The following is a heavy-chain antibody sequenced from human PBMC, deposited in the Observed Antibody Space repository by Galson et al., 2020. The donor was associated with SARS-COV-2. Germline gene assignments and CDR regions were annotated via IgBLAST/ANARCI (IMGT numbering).Heavy chain of an antibody. J-gene: IGHJ5*02. CDR1: GDSINSGGYY. D-gene: IGHD2-2*01. V-gene: IGHV4-31*03. CDR3: AGGREPYCSRSSCARLIWFDP. CDR2: IYYSGST. Sequence: SETLSLTCTISGDSINSGGYYWTWLRQHPGQGLEWIGDIYYSGSTSYNPSLKSRVTISVETSKTEFSLRLTSVTAAATAVYYGAGGREPYCSRSSCARLIWFDPWGKGALVTVSS.